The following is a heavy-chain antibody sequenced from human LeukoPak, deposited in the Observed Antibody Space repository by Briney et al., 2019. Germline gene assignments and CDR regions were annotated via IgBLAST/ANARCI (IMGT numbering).Heavy chain of an antibody. Sequence: ASVKVSCKASGGTFSSYAISWVRQAPGQGLEWMGWIIPIFGIANYAQKFQGRVTMTRDTSTSTVYMELSSLRSEDTAVYYCARGRGGRIAAAASPSGYWGQGTLVTVSS. V-gene: IGHV1-69*10. CDR2: IIPIFGIA. D-gene: IGHD6-13*01. CDR3: ARGRGGRIAAAASPSGY. J-gene: IGHJ4*02. CDR1: GGTFSSYA.